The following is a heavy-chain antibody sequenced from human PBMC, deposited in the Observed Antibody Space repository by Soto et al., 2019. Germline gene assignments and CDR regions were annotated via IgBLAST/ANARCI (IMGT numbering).Heavy chain of an antibody. CDR1: GFTFSSYS. V-gene: IGHV3-21*01. D-gene: IGHD3-3*01. J-gene: IGHJ5*02. CDR3: AREGNYDFWSGYPPRWFDP. CDR2: ISSSSSYI. Sequence: EVQLVESGGGLVKPGGSLRLSCAASGFTFSSYSMNWVRQAPGKGLEWVSSISSSSSYIYYADSVKGRFTISRDNAKNSLYLQMNSLRAEDTAVYYCAREGNYDFWSGYPPRWFDPWGQGTLVTVSS.